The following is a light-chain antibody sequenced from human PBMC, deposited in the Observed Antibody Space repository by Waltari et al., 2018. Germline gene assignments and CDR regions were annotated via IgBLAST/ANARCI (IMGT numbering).Light chain of an antibody. J-gene: IGLJ3*02. CDR1: SSDVGGYNY. Sequence: ALTQPASVSGSPGQSITISCTGTSSDVGGYNYVSWYQQHPGQAPKLMIYDVSNRPSGVSNRFSGSKSGNTASLTISGLQAEDEADYYCSSYTSSSTLWVFGGGTKLTVL. CDR2: DVS. CDR3: SSYTSSSTLWV. V-gene: IGLV2-14*03.